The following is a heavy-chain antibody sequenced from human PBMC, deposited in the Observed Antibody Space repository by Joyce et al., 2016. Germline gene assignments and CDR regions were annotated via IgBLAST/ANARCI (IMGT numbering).Heavy chain of an antibody. Sequence: EVQLVQSGAEVKKPGESLKISCEVSGYNFTTYWIGWVRQMPGKGLEWVGIIYPGDSETRYNPSCQGHVTISADKSVSAAYVQWSSLKASDTAMYYCARGVEDYDILTGFYFYYDSWGQGTLVTVSS. V-gene: IGHV5-51*01. CDR1: GYNFTTYW. CDR2: IYPGDSET. J-gene: IGHJ4*02. CDR3: ARGVEDYDILTGFYFYYDS. D-gene: IGHD3-9*01.